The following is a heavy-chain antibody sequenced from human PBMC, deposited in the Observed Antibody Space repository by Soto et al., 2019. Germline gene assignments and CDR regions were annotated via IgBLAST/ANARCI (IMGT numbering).Heavy chain of an antibody. CDR2: IYHSGST. CDR3: ARSLTYYYGSGSYSDAFDI. Sequence: PSETLSLTCAVSGGSISSSNWWSWVRQPPGKGLEWIGEIYHSGSTNYNPPLKSRVTISVDKSKNQFSLKLSSVTAADTAVYYCARSLTYYYGSGSYSDAFDIWGQGTMVTVSS. V-gene: IGHV4-4*02. D-gene: IGHD3-10*01. CDR1: GGSISSSNW. J-gene: IGHJ3*02.